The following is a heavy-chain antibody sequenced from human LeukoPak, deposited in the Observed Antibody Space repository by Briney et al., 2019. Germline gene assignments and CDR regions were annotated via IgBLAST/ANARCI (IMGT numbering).Heavy chain of an antibody. J-gene: IGHJ2*01. CDR1: GGSFSGYY. V-gene: IGHV4-34*01. CDR2: IYYTRST. Sequence: SETLSLTCAVYGGSFSGYYWGWIRQPPGKGLEWIGSIYYTRSTYYNPSLKSRVTISLDTSKNQFSLKLTSVTAADTAVYYCARGVTMIVVVIHDWYFDLWGRGTLVTVSS. CDR3: ARGVTMIVVVIHDWYFDL. D-gene: IGHD3-22*01.